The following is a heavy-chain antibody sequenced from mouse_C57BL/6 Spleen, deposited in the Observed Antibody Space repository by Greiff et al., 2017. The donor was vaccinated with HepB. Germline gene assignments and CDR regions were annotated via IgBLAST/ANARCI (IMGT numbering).Heavy chain of an antibody. CDR3: ASGRGRYFDY. CDR2: INPNNGGT. D-gene: IGHD3-3*01. V-gene: IGHV1-26*01. J-gene: IGHJ2*01. Sequence: EVQLQQSGPELVKPGASVKISCKASGYTFTDYYMNWVKQSHGKSLEWIGDINPNNGGTSYNQKFKGKATLTVDKSSSTAYMELRSLTSEDSAVYYCASGRGRYFDYWGQGTTLTVSS. CDR1: GYTFTDYY.